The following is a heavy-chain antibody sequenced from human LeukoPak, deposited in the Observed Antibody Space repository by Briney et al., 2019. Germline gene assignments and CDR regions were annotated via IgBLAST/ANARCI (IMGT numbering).Heavy chain of an antibody. CDR1: GYTFSSYG. V-gene: IGHV3-33*01. CDR2: IWYDGSVQ. CDR3: ARVAGLRRPMDV. Sequence: GGSLSLSCVASGYTFSSYGMHWFRQAPGKGLEWVAVIWYDGSVQYYADSVKGRFTISRDDSKNTLHLQMNSLRAEDTAVYYCARVAGLRRPMDVWGQGTTVTVAS. D-gene: IGHD2-15*01. J-gene: IGHJ6*02.